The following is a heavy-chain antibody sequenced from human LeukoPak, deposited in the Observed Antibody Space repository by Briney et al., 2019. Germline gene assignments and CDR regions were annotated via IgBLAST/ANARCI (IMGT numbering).Heavy chain of an antibody. D-gene: IGHD2-2*02. V-gene: IGHV4-4*07. J-gene: IGHJ5*02. CDR3: ARAGYCSSSSRYTSYWFDP. CDR2: IYPGGST. Sequence: SETLSLTCTVSGGSISSYYWGWTRQPAGKGLEWIGRIYPGGSTNYNPSLKSRVTMSVDTSKNQFSLKLTSVTAADTAVYYCARAGYCSSSSRYTSYWFDPWGQGTLVTVSS. CDR1: GGSISSYY.